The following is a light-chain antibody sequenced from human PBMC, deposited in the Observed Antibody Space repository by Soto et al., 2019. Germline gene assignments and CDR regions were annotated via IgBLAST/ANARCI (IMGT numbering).Light chain of an antibody. V-gene: IGKV3-20*01. J-gene: IGKJ1*01. CDR2: DAS. Sequence: EIVLTQSPGTLSLSPGERGTLSCRASQSVSRNFLAWYQQKPGQAPRLLIFDASTRATGIPDRFTGRGSGTDFTLTISRLEPEDFAVYYCQFYGDPPKTFGQGTKVDIK. CDR1: QSVSRNF. CDR3: QFYGDPPKT.